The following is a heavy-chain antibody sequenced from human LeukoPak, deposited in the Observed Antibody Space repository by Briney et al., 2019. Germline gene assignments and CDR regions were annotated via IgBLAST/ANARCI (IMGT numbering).Heavy chain of an antibody. CDR3: ARELGDYGDWYFDL. CDR2: ISYDGSNK. J-gene: IGHJ2*01. V-gene: IGHV3-30*03. CDR1: GFTFSSYG. Sequence: PGRSLRLSCAASGFTFSSYGMHWVRQTPGKGLEWVAVISYDGSNKYYTDSVKGRFTISRHNSKNTLYLQMNSLRAEDTAVYYCARELGDYGDWYFDLWGRGTLVTVSS. D-gene: IGHD4-17*01.